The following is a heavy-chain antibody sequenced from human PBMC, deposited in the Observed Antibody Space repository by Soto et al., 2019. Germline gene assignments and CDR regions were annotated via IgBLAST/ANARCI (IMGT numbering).Heavy chain of an antibody. CDR3: ARVYPSATRYGYVGNNWFDP. J-gene: IGHJ5*02. CDR1: GYTFTSYY. D-gene: IGHD5-18*01. CDR2: INPSGGST. V-gene: IGHV1-46*03. Sequence: QVQLVQSGAEVKKPGASVKVSCKASGYTFTSYYMHWVRQAPGQGLEWMGIINPSGGSTSYAQKSQGRVTMTRATSTGTVYMERSSLRSEDTAVYYCARVYPSATRYGYVGNNWFDPWGQGTLVTVSS.